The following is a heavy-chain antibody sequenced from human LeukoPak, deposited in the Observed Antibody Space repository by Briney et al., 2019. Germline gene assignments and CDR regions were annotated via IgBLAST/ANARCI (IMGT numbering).Heavy chain of an antibody. J-gene: IGHJ3*02. Sequence: GASVKVSCKASGYTFTSYGISWVRQAPGQGLEWMGWISAYNGNTNYAQKLQGRVTMTTDTSTSTAYMELRSLRSDDTAVYYCARAGPRWDGQQYVDIWGQGTMVTVSS. CDR3: ARAGPRWDGQQYVDI. CDR1: GYTFTSYG. CDR2: ISAYNGNT. D-gene: IGHD6-13*01. V-gene: IGHV1-18*01.